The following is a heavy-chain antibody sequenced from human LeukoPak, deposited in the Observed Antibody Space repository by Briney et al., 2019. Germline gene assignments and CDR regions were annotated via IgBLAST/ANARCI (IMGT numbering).Heavy chain of an antibody. Sequence: SETLSLTCTVSGGSFSSSTYYWGWIRQPPGRGLEWIGSIYYSGSTYYNPSLKSRVTISGDTSKNQFSLKLSSVTAADTAVYYCARDSHFGRGWFDPWGQGTLVTVSS. CDR2: IYYSGST. V-gene: IGHV4-39*07. J-gene: IGHJ5*02. CDR1: GGSFSSSTYY. D-gene: IGHD3-16*01. CDR3: ARDSHFGRGWFDP.